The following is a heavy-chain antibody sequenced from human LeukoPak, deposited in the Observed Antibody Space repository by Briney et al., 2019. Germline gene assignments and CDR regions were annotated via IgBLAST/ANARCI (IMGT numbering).Heavy chain of an antibody. D-gene: IGHD3-10*02. CDR2: ISSSGSTI. CDR3: AELGITTIGGV. Sequence: GGSLRLSCAASGFNFSSYWMSWVRQAPGKGLEWVSYISSSGSTIYYADSVKGRFTISRDNAKNSLYLQMNSLRAEDTAVYYCAELGITTIGGVWGKGTTVTISS. V-gene: IGHV3-48*04. J-gene: IGHJ6*04. CDR1: GFNFSSYW.